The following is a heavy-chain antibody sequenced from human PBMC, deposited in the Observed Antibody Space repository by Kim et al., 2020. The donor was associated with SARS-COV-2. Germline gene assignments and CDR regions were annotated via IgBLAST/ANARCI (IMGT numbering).Heavy chain of an antibody. Sequence: GGSLRLSCAASGFSFKDYAMHWVRQTPGKGLEWVSGSSWNSLFIGYAASVRGRFTISRDNAKNSLYLQMDSLRAEDTAFYYCVKGPKYFYDSSGRYDDEYWGQGTLVTVSS. J-gene: IGHJ4*02. CDR1: GFSFKDYA. D-gene: IGHD3-22*01. CDR3: VKGPKYFYDSSGRYDDEY. CDR2: SSWNSLFI. V-gene: IGHV3-9*01.